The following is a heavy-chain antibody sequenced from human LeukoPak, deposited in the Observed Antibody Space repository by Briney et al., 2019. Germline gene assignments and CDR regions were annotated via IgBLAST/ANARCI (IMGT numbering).Heavy chain of an antibody. CDR3: AKGYSSSWYPFDY. V-gene: IGHV3-9*01. Sequence: GRSLRLSCAASGFTFDDYAMHWVRQAPGKGLEWVSGISWNSGSIGYADSVKGRFTISRDNAKNSLYLQMNSLRAEDTALYYCAKGYSSSWYPFDYWGQGTLVTVSS. D-gene: IGHD6-13*01. CDR2: ISWNSGSI. J-gene: IGHJ4*02. CDR1: GFTFDDYA.